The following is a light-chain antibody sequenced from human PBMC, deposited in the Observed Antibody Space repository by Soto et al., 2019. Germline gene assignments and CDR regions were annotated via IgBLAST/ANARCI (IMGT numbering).Light chain of an antibody. Sequence: DIPMTQSPSTLSASVGDRVTITCRASQSISSWLAWYQQKPGKAPKVLIYKASSLESGVPSRFSGSGSGTEFTLTISSLQPDDFATYYCQQYYSLNTFGQGPKLEI. CDR2: KAS. CDR1: QSISSW. CDR3: QQYYSLNT. V-gene: IGKV1-5*03. J-gene: IGKJ2*01.